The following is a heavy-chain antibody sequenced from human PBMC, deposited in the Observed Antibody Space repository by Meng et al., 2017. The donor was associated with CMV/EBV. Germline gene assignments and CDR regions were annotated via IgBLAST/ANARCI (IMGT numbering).Heavy chain of an antibody. Sequence: GESLKISCKGSGYRFTSYWIGWVRQMPGKGLEWMGIIYPGDSDTRYSPSFQGQVTISADKSISTAYLQWSSLKASDTAMYYCARRMGYCSSTSCYGVADAFDIWGQGTMVTVSS. CDR3: ARRMGYCSSTSCYGVADAFDI. D-gene: IGHD2-2*01. CDR1: GYRFTSYW. V-gene: IGHV5-51*01. J-gene: IGHJ3*02. CDR2: IYPGDSDT.